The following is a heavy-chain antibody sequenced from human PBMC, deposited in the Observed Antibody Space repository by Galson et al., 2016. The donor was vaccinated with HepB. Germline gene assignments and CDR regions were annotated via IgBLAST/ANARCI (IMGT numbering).Heavy chain of an antibody. CDR3: ARAVMLGRGMDV. Sequence: SLRLSCAASGFTFSSSAMNWVRQAPGKGLEWVSYITSSSTSTLYADSVKGRFTISRDNAKNSLYLQMDSLRDEDTAVYYCARAVMLGRGMDVWGQGTTVTVSS. V-gene: IGHV3-48*02. CDR1: GFTFSSSA. D-gene: IGHD3-10*01. J-gene: IGHJ6*02. CDR2: ITSSSTST.